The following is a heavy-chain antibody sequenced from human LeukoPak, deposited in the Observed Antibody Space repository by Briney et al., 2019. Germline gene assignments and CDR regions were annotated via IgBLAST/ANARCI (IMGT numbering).Heavy chain of an antibody. Sequence: PSETLSLTCTVSGGSISSYYWSWIRQPPGKGLEWIGYIYYSGSTNYNPSLKSRVTISVDTSNNQFSLKLSSVTAADTAVYYCARLWFGELGWFDPWGQGTLVTVSS. CDR1: GGSISSYY. J-gene: IGHJ5*02. CDR3: ARLWFGELGWFDP. V-gene: IGHV4-59*08. D-gene: IGHD3-10*01. CDR2: IYYSGST.